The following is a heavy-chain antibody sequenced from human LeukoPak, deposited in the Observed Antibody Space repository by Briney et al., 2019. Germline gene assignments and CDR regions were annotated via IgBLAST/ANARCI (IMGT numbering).Heavy chain of an antibody. CDR2: IKQDGNEK. J-gene: IGHJ4*02. V-gene: IGHV3-7*04. CDR3: ARDVRPDY. D-gene: IGHD6-6*01. CDR1: GFTFSSYW. Sequence: QAGGSLRLSCAASGFTFSSYWMSWVRQAPGEGLEWVANIKQDGNEKYYMDSVKGRFSISRDNAKNSLYLQMNALRAEDTAVYYCARDVRPDYWGQGTLVTVST.